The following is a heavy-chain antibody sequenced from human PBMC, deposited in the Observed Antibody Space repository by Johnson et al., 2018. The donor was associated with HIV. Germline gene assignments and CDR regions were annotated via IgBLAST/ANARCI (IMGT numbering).Heavy chain of an antibody. D-gene: IGHD4-11*01. CDR1: RFTFSSYA. CDR3: ARDTYSSDACDI. Sequence: VQLVESGGGVVQPGRSLRLSCAASRFTFSSYAMHWVRQAPGKGLEWVAIISYDGSNKYYADSVKGRFTISRDNAKNSLYLQMNSLRAEDTALYYCARDTYSSDACDIWGQGTMVTVSS. J-gene: IGHJ3*02. V-gene: IGHV3-30*04. CDR2: ISYDGSNK.